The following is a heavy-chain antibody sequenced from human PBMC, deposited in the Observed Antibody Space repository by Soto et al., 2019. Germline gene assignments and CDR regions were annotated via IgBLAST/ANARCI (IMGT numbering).Heavy chain of an antibody. CDR3: ARHSYYSNPLRFDP. CDR1: GGSISRYY. CDR2: IYYSGST. V-gene: IGHV4-59*08. Sequence: PSETLSLTCTVSGGSISRYYWSWIRQPPGKGLEWIGYIYYSGSTNYNPSLKSRVTISVDTSKNQFSLRLSSVTAAETAVYYCARHSYYSNPLRFDPWGQGTLVTVSS. D-gene: IGHD4-4*01. J-gene: IGHJ5*02.